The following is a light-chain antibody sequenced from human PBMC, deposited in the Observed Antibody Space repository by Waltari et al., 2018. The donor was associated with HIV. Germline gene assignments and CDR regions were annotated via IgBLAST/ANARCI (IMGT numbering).Light chain of an antibody. V-gene: IGKV1-6*02. CDR2: AST. J-gene: IGKJ1*01. CDR3: LQDFEYPWT. Sequence: AVQMTQSPSSVSGSLGGRVTIPCRASQGIRNDLSWFQMKPGGAPKLLIYASTILQTGVPPRFSGSTSGTDFTLTISNLQSEDFASYFCLQDFEYPWTFGQGTTVE. CDR1: QGIRND.